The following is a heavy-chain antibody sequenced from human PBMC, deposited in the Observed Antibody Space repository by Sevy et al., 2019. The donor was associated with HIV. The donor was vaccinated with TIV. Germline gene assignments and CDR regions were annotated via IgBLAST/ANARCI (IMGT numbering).Heavy chain of an antibody. CDR1: GFTFSDYY. CDR2: ISSSSSYT. Sequence: GGSLRLSCAASGFTFSDYYMSWIRQAPGKGLEWVSYISSSSSYTNYADSVKGTFTISRDNAKNSLYLQMNSLRAEDTAVYYCARDLTPYYYGMVVWGQGTTVTASS. J-gene: IGHJ6*02. CDR3: ARDLTPYYYGMVV. V-gene: IGHV3-11*06.